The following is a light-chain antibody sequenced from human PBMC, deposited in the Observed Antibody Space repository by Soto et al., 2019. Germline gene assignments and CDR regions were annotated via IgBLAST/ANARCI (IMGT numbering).Light chain of an antibody. CDR1: QSISSW. J-gene: IGKJ1*01. CDR2: KAS. CDR3: QHYNSFWT. V-gene: IGKV1-5*03. Sequence: DIQMTQSPSTLSASVGDRVTITCRASQSISSWLAWYQQKPGKAPKLLIYKASSLESGVPSRFSGSGSGNEFPLTISSLQPDDFATYYCQHYNSFWTFGQGTKVEIK.